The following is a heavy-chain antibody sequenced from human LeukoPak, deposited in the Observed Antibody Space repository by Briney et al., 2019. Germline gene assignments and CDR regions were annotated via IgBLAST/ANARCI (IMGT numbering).Heavy chain of an antibody. CDR1: GGSISSYY. CDR2: IYSSGII. J-gene: IGHJ4*02. Sequence: PETLSLTCTVSGGSISSYYWSWIRQPAGKAPEWIGRIYSSGIINYNPSLKSRVTMSLDNSKNQLSLKLSYVTAADTAVYYCARDTGKSGYPDYWGQGTLATVSS. V-gene: IGHV4-4*07. CDR3: ARDTGKSGYPDY. D-gene: IGHD3-3*01.